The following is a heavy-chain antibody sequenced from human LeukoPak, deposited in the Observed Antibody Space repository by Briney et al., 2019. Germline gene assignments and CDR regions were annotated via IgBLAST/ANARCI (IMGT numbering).Heavy chain of an antibody. D-gene: IGHD6-13*01. CDR3: AKYTTTWYGPNFDY. V-gene: IGHV3-23*01. CDR1: VFTFSNYA. J-gene: IGHJ4*02. CDR2: IIGSGGST. Sequence: GGSLRLSCAASVFTFSNYAMTWVRQAPGKGLECVSGIIGSGGSTYYADYVKGRFTISRDNSKNTVYLQMNSLRAEDTAVYFCAKYTTTWYGPNFDYWGQGTLVTVSS.